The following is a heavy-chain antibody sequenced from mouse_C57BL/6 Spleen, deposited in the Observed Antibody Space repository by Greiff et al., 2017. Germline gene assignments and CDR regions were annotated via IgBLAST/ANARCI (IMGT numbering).Heavy chain of an antibody. CDR1: GYTFTSYW. Sequence: QVQLQQPGAELVRPGTSVKLSCKASGYTFTSYWMHWVKQRPGQGLEWIGVIDPSVSYTNYNQKFKGKATLTVDTSSSTAYMQLSSLTSEDSAVYYCARHYYGSSYFGYFDVWGTGTTVTVSS. V-gene: IGHV1-59*01. D-gene: IGHD1-1*01. J-gene: IGHJ1*03. CDR2: IDPSVSYT. CDR3: ARHYYGSSYFGYFDV.